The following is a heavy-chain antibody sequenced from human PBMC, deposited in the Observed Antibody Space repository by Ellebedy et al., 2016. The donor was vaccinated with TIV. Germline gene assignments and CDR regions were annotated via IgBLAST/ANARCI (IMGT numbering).Heavy chain of an antibody. V-gene: IGHV3-23*01. CDR3: AKVTLVGVVRGHFDY. CDR1: GFMFSNFA. CDR2: ISGSGEST. Sequence: GESLKISCAGSGFMFSNFAMSWVRQAPGKGLEWVSLISGSGESTYYVDSVKGRFTISRDNSKNTLYLQMNSLRVEDTAAYYCAKVTLVGVVRGHFDYWGQGTLVTVSS. D-gene: IGHD1-26*01. J-gene: IGHJ4*02.